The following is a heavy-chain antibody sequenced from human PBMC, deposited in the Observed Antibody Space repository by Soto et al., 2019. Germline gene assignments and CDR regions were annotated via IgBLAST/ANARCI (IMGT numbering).Heavy chain of an antibody. D-gene: IGHD3-22*01. J-gene: IGHJ5*02. CDR3: EKSNYDSSGYYIIDH. CDR2: FCYTGST. Sequence: ETLSLTCPVSGVSISGRCWSWVRQSAGKGLEWIGYFCYTGSTNYNPSLKSRVTISVDRSKTQCSLKLTSVTAADTAVYYCEKSNYDSSGYYIIDHWGQGTLVTVSS. CDR1: GVSISGRC. V-gene: IGHV4-59*01.